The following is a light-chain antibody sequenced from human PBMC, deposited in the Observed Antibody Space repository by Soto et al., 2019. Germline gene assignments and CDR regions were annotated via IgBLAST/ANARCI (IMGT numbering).Light chain of an antibody. J-gene: IGLJ3*02. CDR1: SSNIGSNT. CDR2: SNN. CDR3: AAWDDSLNGWV. Sequence: QLVLTQPPSAPGTPGQRVTISCSGSSSNIGSNTVNWYQQLPGTAPKLLIYSNNQRPSGVPDRFSGSKSGTSASLAISGLQSEDEADYYCAAWDDSLNGWVFGGGTKLTDL. V-gene: IGLV1-44*01.